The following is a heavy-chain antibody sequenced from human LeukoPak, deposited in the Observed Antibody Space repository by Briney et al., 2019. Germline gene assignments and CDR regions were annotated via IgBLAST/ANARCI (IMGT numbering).Heavy chain of an antibody. D-gene: IGHD4-17*01. J-gene: IGHJ3*02. Sequence: SETLFLTCTVSGGSISSSSYYWGWIRQPPGKGLEWLGSIYYSGSTYYNPSLKSRVTISVDTSKNQFSLKLSSVTAADTAVYYCARRDYGRGAFDIWGQGTMVTVSS. V-gene: IGHV4-39*01. CDR3: ARRDYGRGAFDI. CDR1: GGSISSSSYY. CDR2: IYYSGST.